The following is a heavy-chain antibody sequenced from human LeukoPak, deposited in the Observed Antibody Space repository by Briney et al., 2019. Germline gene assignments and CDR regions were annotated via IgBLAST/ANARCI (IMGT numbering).Heavy chain of an antibody. J-gene: IGHJ4*02. D-gene: IGHD2-21*02. Sequence: ASVTVSCKASGYTFTSYGISWVRQAPGQGLEWMGWISAYNGNTNYAQKLQGRDTMTTDTSTSTAYMELRSLRSDDTAVYYCARGTLCGGDCLYYFDYWGQGTLVTVSS. V-gene: IGHV1-18*01. CDR2: ISAYNGNT. CDR1: GYTFTSYG. CDR3: ARGTLCGGDCLYYFDY.